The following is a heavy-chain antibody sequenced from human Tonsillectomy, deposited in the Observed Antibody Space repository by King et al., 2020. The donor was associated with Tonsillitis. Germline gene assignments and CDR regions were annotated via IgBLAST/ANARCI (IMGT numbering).Heavy chain of an antibody. CDR1: GFSFSNAW. Sequence: DVQLVESGGGLVKPGGSLRLSCAVSGFSFSNAWMSWVRQAPGKGLEWVGRIKSKIDGGTTDYAAPVKGRFTISRDDSKNTLYLQINSLKTEDTAVYYCTTDGGYDIWSGYYMGFDNWGQGALVTVSS. V-gene: IGHV3-15*01. CDR2: IKSKIDGGTT. D-gene: IGHD3-3*01. CDR3: TTDGGYDIWSGYYMGFDN. J-gene: IGHJ4*02.